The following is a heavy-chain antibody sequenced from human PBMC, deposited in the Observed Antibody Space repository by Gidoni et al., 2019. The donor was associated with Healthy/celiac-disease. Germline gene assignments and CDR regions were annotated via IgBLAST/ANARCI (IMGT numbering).Heavy chain of an antibody. Sequence: EVQLVESGGGLVQPGGSLRLYCAASGFTFSSYSMNWVRQAPGKGLDGVSYISSSSSTIYYADSVKGRFTISRDNAKNSLYPQMNSLRDEDTAVYYCARLRRRYSGGNGMDVWGQGTTVTVSS. J-gene: IGHJ6*02. CDR2: ISSSSSTI. CDR1: GFTFSSYS. D-gene: IGHD3-10*01. CDR3: ARLRRRYSGGNGMDV. V-gene: IGHV3-48*02.